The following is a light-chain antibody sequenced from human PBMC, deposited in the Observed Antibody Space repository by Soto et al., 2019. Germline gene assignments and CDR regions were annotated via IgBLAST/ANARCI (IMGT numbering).Light chain of an antibody. Sequence: EIVLPQSPGTLSLSPGERATLSCRASQSVSSSSLAWYQQKPGQAPRLLIYGASSRATSIPDRFSGGGSGKDFPLTISRLEPEDFAVYYCQQYGSSPRTFGQGTKVEIK. CDR3: QQYGSSPRT. J-gene: IGKJ1*01. V-gene: IGKV3-20*01. CDR2: GAS. CDR1: QSVSSSS.